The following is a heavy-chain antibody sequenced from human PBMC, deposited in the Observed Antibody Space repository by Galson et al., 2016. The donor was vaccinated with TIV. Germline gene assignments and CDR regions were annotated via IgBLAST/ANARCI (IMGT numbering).Heavy chain of an antibody. CDR3: ARTRSAAAGGLDF. D-gene: IGHD6-13*01. V-gene: IGHV2-70*11. Sequence: PALVKPTQTLTLTCTFSGFSLGTSGMCVSWVRQPPGKALEWLARIDWDDDKYYSTPLTTRLTISKDTSKNKVVLMVTDVDPLDTATYFCARTRSAAAGGLDFWGEGTLVTVSS. CDR2: IDWDDDK. J-gene: IGHJ4*02. CDR1: GFSLGTSGMC.